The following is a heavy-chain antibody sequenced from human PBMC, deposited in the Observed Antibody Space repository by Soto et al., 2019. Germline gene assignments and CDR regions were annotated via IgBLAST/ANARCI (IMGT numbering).Heavy chain of an antibody. CDR3: GSYSSGWYYFDY. D-gene: IGHD6-19*01. CDR1: GFTFSSYS. Sequence: GGSLRLSCAASGFTFSSYSMNWVRQAPGKGLEWVSSISSSSSYIYYADSVKGRFTISRDNAKNSLYLQMNSLRAEDTAVYYCGSYSSGWYYFDYWGQGTLVTVSS. J-gene: IGHJ4*02. V-gene: IGHV3-21*01. CDR2: ISSSSSYI.